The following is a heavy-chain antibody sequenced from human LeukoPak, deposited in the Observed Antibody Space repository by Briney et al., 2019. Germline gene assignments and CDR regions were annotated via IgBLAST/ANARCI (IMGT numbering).Heavy chain of an antibody. CDR3: GTLRWHIIELHYYYAMDV. Sequence: ASVNVSCTVSGYTLTKLYIHWVRQAPGKGLEWMGGFDPEDGERIYAQQFQGRVTMTEDTSSDTAYMELKNLRSEDTAVYYCGTLRWHIIELHYYYAMDVWGQGTTVTVSS. CDR1: GYTLTKLY. CDR2: FDPEDGER. J-gene: IGHJ6*02. V-gene: IGHV1-24*01. D-gene: IGHD2-21*01.